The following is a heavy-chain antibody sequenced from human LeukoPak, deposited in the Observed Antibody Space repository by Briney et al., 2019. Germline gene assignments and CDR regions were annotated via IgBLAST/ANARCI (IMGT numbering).Heavy chain of an antibody. Sequence: SETLSLTCTVSGGSISSYYWCWIRQPPGKGLEWIGYIYYSGSTNYNPSLKSRVTISVDTSKNQFSLKLSSVTAADTAVYYCARVTLVAATHYYYGMDVWGQGTTVTVSS. CDR2: IYYSGST. J-gene: IGHJ6*02. CDR3: ARVTLVAATHYYYGMDV. CDR1: GGSISSYY. D-gene: IGHD2-15*01. V-gene: IGHV4-59*01.